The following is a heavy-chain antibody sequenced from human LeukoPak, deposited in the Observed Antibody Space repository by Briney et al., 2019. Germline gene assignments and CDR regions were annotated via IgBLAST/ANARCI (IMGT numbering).Heavy chain of an antibody. Sequence: SETLSLTCTVSGGSISGSSYYWAWIRQPPGKGLEWIGNIFYTGSAYYNPSLKSRVTISVDTSKNQFSLRLTSVSAAGTAVFYCARHAVGPKDNWFDPWGQGTLVTVSS. V-gene: IGHV4-39*01. CDR2: IFYTGSA. J-gene: IGHJ5*02. CDR1: GGSISGSSYY. D-gene: IGHD1-26*01. CDR3: ARHAVGPKDNWFDP.